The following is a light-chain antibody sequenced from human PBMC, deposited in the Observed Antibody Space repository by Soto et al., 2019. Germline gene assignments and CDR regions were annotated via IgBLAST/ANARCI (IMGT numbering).Light chain of an antibody. CDR2: AAS. J-gene: IGKJ3*01. CDR3: QKYNSALFT. Sequence: DIQMTQSPSSLSASVGDRVNITCRASQGISNYLAWYQQKPWKVPKLLIYAASTLQSGVPSRFSGSGSGTDFTLTISSLQPEYVATYYCQKYNSALFTFGPGTKVDIK. CDR1: QGISNY. V-gene: IGKV1-27*01.